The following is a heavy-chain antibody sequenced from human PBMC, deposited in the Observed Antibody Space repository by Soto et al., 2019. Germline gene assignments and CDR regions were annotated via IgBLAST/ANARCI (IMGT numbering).Heavy chain of an antibody. CDR1: GFTFSDYY. Sequence: QVQLVESGGGLVKPGGSLRLSCAASGFTFSDYYMSWIRQAPGKGLEWVSYISSSGSTIYYADSVKGRFTISRDNAKNSLYLQMNSLRAEDTAVYYCARATKDIVLMVYAPIYWYFDLWGRGTLVTVSS. J-gene: IGHJ2*01. CDR3: ARATKDIVLMVYAPIYWYFDL. V-gene: IGHV3-11*01. CDR2: ISSSGSTI. D-gene: IGHD2-8*01.